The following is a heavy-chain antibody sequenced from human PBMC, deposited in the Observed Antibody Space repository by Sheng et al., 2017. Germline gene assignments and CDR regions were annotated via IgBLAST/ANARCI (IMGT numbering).Heavy chain of an antibody. V-gene: IGHV4-30-4*08. CDR3: ARAQGYGLSGFDY. D-gene: IGHD5-12*01. CDR1: GASINSGDYY. Sequence: QVQLQESGPGLVKPSQTLSLTCTVSGASINSGDYYWNWIRQSPGKGLEWIGYIYYAGDTYYNPSLESRLIMSVDTSKNQFSLRLKSVTAADTAVYFCARAQGYGLSGFDYWGQGALVTVSS. CDR2: IYYAGDT. J-gene: IGHJ4*02.